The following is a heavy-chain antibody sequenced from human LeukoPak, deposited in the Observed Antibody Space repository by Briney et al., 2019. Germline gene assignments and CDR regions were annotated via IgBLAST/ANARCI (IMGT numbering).Heavy chain of an antibody. CDR1: GFTFHNYE. J-gene: IGHJ3*02. Sequence: GGSLRLSCVASGFTFHNYEMNWVRQAPGKGLEWVSSISSSSLYIYYADSVKGRFTISRDNAKNSLFLQMSSLRAEDTAVYYCARDGSGYDDAFDIWGQGTMVTVSS. V-gene: IGHV3-21*01. CDR3: ARDGSGYDDAFDI. CDR2: ISSSSLYI. D-gene: IGHD3-10*01.